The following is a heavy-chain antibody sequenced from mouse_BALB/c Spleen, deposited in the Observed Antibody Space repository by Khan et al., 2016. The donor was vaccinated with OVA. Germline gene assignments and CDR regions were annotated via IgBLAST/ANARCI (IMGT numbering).Heavy chain of an antibody. J-gene: IGHJ2*01. CDR3: ARKNGSDFDY. Sequence: EVQLQQSGPELVKPGASVKISCTASGYSFTGYFMNWVMQSHGKSLEWIGRINPHIGEAFYNQKFKGKATLTVDESSSTANMELRSLASEDSAVYYCARKNGSDFDYWGQGTTLTVSS. CDR1: GYSFTGYF. D-gene: IGHD1-1*01. CDR2: INPHIGEA. V-gene: IGHV1-20*02.